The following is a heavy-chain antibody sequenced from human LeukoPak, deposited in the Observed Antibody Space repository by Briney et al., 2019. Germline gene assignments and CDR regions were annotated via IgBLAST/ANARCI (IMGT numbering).Heavy chain of an antibody. D-gene: IGHD6-13*01. Sequence: GGSLRLSCAASGFTLSSYWMSWVRKAPGKGLEWVANIKQDGREKYYVDSVKGRFTISRDNAKNSLYLQMNSLRAEDTGVYYCARDGTFRGSSWYSDYWGQGTLVTVSS. CDR3: ARDGTFRGSSWYSDY. V-gene: IGHV3-7*04. J-gene: IGHJ4*02. CDR2: IKQDGREK. CDR1: GFTLSSYW.